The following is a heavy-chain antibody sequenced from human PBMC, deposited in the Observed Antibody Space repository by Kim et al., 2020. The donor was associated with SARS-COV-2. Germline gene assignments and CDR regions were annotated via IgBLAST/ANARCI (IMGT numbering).Heavy chain of an antibody. D-gene: IGHD6-13*01. Sequence: GGSLRLSCAASGFTFSSYGMHWVRQAPGKGLEWVAVISYDGSNKYYADSVKGRFTISRDNSKNTLYLQMNSLRAEDTAVYYCAKEAAAGRLEYYFDYWG. CDR2: ISYDGSNK. J-gene: IGHJ4*01. CDR1: GFTFSSYG. V-gene: IGHV3-30*18. CDR3: AKEAAAGRLEYYFDY.